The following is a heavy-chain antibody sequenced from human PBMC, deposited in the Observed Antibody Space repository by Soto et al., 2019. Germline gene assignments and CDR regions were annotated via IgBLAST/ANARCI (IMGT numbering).Heavy chain of an antibody. J-gene: IGHJ6*02. CDR2: IYYSGST. V-gene: IGHV4-39*01. Sequence: PSETLSLTCTVSGGSISSSSYYWGWIRQPPGKGLEWIGSIYYSGSTYYNPSLKSRVTISVDTSKNQFSLKLSSVTAADTAVYYCARHYCSGGCCYSVYYGMYVWGQGTTVTVSS. D-gene: IGHD2-15*01. CDR3: ARHYCSGGCCYSVYYGMYV. CDR1: GGSISSSSYY.